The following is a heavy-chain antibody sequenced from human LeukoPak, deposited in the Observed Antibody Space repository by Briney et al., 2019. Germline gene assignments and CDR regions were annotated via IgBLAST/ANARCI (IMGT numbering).Heavy chain of an antibody. D-gene: IGHD5-18*01. CDR1: GGSISSYY. V-gene: IGHV4-4*07. CDR3: ARDISGGYSYGLLAFWFDP. CDR2: IYTSGST. J-gene: IGHJ5*02. Sequence: SETLSLTCTVSGGSISSYYWSWIRQPAGKGLEWIGRIYTSGSTNYNPSLKSRVTMSVDTSKNQFSLQLNSVTPEDTAVYYCARDISGGYSYGLLAFWFDPWGQGTLVTVSS.